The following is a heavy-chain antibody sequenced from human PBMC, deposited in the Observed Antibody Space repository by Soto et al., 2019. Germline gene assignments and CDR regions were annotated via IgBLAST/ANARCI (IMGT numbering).Heavy chain of an antibody. J-gene: IGHJ4*02. Sequence: GGSLRLSCAASGFTFSSYAMSWVRQAPGEGLEWVSAITGSTGNTYYADSVKGRFTIYRDNFKNTLYLQMNSLRAEDTAVFYCAKGTRASCSGASCYPFDYWGQGTQVTVSS. CDR1: GFTFSSYA. D-gene: IGHD2-15*01. CDR2: ITGSTGNT. CDR3: AKGTRASCSGASCYPFDY. V-gene: IGHV3-23*01.